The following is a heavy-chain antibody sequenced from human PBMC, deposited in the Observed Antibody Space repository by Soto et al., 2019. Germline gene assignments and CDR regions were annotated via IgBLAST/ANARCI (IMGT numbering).Heavy chain of an antibody. Sequence: SETLSLTCAVSGGSFTSNNWWTWVRQPPGQGLEWIGEIYRTGSTNYNPSLKGRFTISRDNSKNTLYLQMNSLRAEDTAVYYCANMAAAATGWGQGTLVTVSS. J-gene: IGHJ4*02. CDR2: IYRTGST. CDR3: ANMAAAATG. CDR1: GGSFTSNNW. V-gene: IGHV4-4*02. D-gene: IGHD6-13*01.